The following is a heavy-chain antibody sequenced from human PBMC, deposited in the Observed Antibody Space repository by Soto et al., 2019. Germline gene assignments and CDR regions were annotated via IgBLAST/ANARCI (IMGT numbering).Heavy chain of an antibody. CDR1: GGSFSGYY. Sequence: QVQLQQWGAGLLKPSETLSLTCAVYGGSFSGYYWSWIRQPPGKELEWIGEINHSGSTNYNPSLKSRVTISVDTSKNQFSLKLSSVTAADTAVYYCARTGYSSGWYKAAFDIWGQGTMVTVSS. CDR2: INHSGST. J-gene: IGHJ3*02. CDR3: ARTGYSSGWYKAAFDI. V-gene: IGHV4-34*01. D-gene: IGHD6-19*01.